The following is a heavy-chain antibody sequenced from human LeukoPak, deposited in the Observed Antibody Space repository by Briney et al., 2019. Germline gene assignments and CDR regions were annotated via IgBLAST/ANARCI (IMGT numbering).Heavy chain of an antibody. Sequence: GGSLRLSCAASGFTSSSYGMNWVRQAPGQGLEWVSSITSTNHIYYADSVKGRFTISRDNAKNSLYLQMNSLRAEDTAVYYCASPLHSSGFNNWFDPRGQGTLVTVSS. D-gene: IGHD6-25*01. CDR1: GFTSSSYG. V-gene: IGHV3-21*01. J-gene: IGHJ5*02. CDR2: ITSTNHI. CDR3: ASPLHSSGFNNWFDP.